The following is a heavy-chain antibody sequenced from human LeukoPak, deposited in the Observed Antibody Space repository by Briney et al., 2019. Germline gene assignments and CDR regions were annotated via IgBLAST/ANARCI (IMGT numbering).Heavy chain of an antibody. J-gene: IGHJ4*02. CDR3: ARGVAAAGIDY. D-gene: IGHD6-13*01. CDR2: IYYSGST. Sequence: SETLSLTCTVSGGSISSSNYYWGWIRQPPGKGLEWIGYIYYSGSTYYNPSLKSRVTISVDTSKNQFPLKLSSVTAADTAVYYCARGVAAAGIDYWGQGTLVTVSS. CDR1: GGSISSSNYY. V-gene: IGHV4-39*06.